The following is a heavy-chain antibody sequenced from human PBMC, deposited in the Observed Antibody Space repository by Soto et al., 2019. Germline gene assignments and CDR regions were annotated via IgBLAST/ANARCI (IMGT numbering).Heavy chain of an antibody. CDR1: GFSFSDTD. Sequence: EVQLVESGGGLVKPGGSLTLSCAAAGFSFSDTDMGWARKAPGKGLEWVGRIKTKVDGETTDYAAPVEGRFTISRDDSKNTVYLQMNSLKTEDTAVYFSTTVRWYINYSFDHWGQGTLVTVFS. D-gene: IGHD6-13*01. V-gene: IGHV3-15*05. CDR2: IKTKVDGETT. J-gene: IGHJ4*02. CDR3: TTVRWYINYSFDH.